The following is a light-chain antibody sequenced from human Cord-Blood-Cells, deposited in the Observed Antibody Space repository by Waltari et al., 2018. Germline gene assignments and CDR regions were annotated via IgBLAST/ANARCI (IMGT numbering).Light chain of an antibody. CDR2: KDS. J-gene: IGLJ7*01. Sequence: SYELTQPPSVSVSPGQTARITCSGDALPKQYAYWYQQKPGQAPVLVIYKDSERPSGSPERFSGSSSGTTVTLTISGVQAEDEADYYGQSADSSGTYPVFGGGTQLTVL. V-gene: IGLV3-25*02. CDR1: ALPKQY. CDR3: QSADSSGTYPV.